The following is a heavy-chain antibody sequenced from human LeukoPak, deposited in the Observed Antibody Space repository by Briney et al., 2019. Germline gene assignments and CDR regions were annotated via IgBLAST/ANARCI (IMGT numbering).Heavy chain of an antibody. Sequence: SETLSLTCTVSGGSISSYYWSWIRQPPGKGLEWIGYIYYSGSTNYNPSLKSRVTISVDTSKNQFSLKLSSVTAADTAVYYCAGGAFAVVVPAANIPRYNWFDPWGQGTLVTVSS. V-gene: IGHV4-59*01. CDR3: AGGAFAVVVPAANIPRYNWFDP. J-gene: IGHJ5*02. CDR1: GGSISSYY. D-gene: IGHD2-2*01. CDR2: IYYSGST.